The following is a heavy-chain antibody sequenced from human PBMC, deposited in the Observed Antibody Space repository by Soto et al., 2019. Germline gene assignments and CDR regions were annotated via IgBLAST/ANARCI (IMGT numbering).Heavy chain of an antibody. CDR3: ARQYSGYDHFFDY. Sequence: GESLKISXKGSGYSFIDYWIGWVRQVPGKGLEWMGVIYPGDSDTRYSPSFQGQVTISADKSTSTAYLQWSSLKASDTAMYYCARQYSGYDHFFDYWGQGTLVTVSS. CDR2: IYPGDSDT. CDR1: GYSFIDYW. J-gene: IGHJ4*02. V-gene: IGHV5-51*01. D-gene: IGHD5-12*01.